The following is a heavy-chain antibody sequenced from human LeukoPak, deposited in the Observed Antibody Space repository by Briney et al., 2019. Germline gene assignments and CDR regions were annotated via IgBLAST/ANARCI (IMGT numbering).Heavy chain of an antibody. V-gene: IGHV4-59*11. Sequence: SETLSLTCTVSGAXISSHYWSWIRQPPGKGLEWIGYVYYTGSTNYNPSLKSRVIISVDTSENQFSLKLTSVTAADTAVYYCATAMYCSSPSCFDYWGQGTLVTVSS. CDR1: GAXISSHY. CDR2: VYYTGST. CDR3: ATAMYCSSPSCFDY. J-gene: IGHJ4*02. D-gene: IGHD2-2*01.